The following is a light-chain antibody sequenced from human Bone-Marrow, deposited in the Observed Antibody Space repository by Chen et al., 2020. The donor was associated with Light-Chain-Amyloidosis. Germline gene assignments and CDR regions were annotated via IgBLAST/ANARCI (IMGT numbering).Light chain of an antibody. Sequence: QSVLTQPPSVSGAPGQRVTISCTGSRSNIGAPYDVHWYQQLPGTAPKLLIYGNNNRPSGVPDRFSGSKSGGSASLAISGLRSEDEADYYCAAWDDRLNGWVFGGGTKLTVL. CDR2: GNN. J-gene: IGLJ3*02. CDR1: RSNIGAPYD. V-gene: IGLV1-40*01. CDR3: AAWDDRLNGWV.